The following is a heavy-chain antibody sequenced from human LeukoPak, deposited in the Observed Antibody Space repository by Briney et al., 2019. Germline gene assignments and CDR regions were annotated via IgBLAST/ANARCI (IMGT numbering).Heavy chain of an antibody. J-gene: IGHJ4*02. Sequence: SLKVSCKASGDTFSSYAISWVRQAPGQGLEWMGGIIPIFGTANYAQKFQGRVTITADESTSTAYMELSSLRSEDTAVYYCARDPSSSGWPHFDYWGQGTLVTVSS. CDR3: ARDPSSSGWPHFDY. V-gene: IGHV1-69*01. CDR2: IIPIFGTA. CDR1: GDTFSSYA. D-gene: IGHD6-19*01.